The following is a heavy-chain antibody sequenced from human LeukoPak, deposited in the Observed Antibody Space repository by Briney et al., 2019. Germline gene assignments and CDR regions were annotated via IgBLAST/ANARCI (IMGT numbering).Heavy chain of an antibody. D-gene: IGHD3-10*01. V-gene: IGHV1-69*04. Sequence: SVKVSCKASGGTFSSYAISCVRQAPGQGLEGRGKSLPILYIATYAPKSPDRVTITADKTTSTADMELSSLRSEDTAVYYCARAYTANGWGHFDYWGQGTLVTVSS. CDR2: SLPILYIA. CDR1: GGTFSSYA. CDR3: ARAYTANGWGHFDY. J-gene: IGHJ4*02.